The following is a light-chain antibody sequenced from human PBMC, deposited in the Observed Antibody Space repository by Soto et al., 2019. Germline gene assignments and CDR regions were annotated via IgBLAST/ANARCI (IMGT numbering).Light chain of an antibody. V-gene: IGKV3-15*01. CDR3: QQYNHWPYT. Sequence: EIVMTQSPATLSVSPGGSATLSCRASQHVSSNFAWYRQKPGQAPTLLIYRASTRATGIPARFSGSGSGTEFTLPISSLQSEDFAVSYCQQYNHWPYTFGQGTKLEIK. CDR1: QHVSSN. CDR2: RAS. J-gene: IGKJ2*01.